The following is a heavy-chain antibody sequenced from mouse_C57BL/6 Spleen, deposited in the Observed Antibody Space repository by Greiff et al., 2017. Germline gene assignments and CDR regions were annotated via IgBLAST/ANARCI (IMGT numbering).Heavy chain of an antibody. D-gene: IGHD1-1*01. V-gene: IGHV1-69*01. CDR1: GYTFTSYW. J-gene: IGHJ2*01. CDR2: IDPSDSYT. CDR3: ARSAPYYVSSEGFDD. Sequence: QVQLQQPGAELVMPGASVKLSCKASGYTFTSYWMHWVKQRPGQGLEWIGEIDPSDSYTNYNQKFKGKSTLTVDKSSSTAYMQLSSLTSEYSSVYYCARSAPYYVSSEGFDDWGQGTTLTVSS.